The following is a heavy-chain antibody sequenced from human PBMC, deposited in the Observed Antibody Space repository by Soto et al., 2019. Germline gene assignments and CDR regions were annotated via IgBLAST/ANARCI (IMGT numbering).Heavy chain of an antibody. J-gene: IGHJ5*02. V-gene: IGHV5-51*01. Sequence: LGESLKISCKGSGYRFTNYWIGWVRQKPGKGLEWMGVIYLGDSDTRYSPSFQGQVTISADKSISTAYLQWSSLKASDTAVYYCARAPYRVRGSTRNWFDPWGQGTLVTVSS. CDR1: GYRFTNYW. CDR3: ARAPYRVRGSTRNWFDP. CDR2: IYLGDSDT. D-gene: IGHD3-10*01.